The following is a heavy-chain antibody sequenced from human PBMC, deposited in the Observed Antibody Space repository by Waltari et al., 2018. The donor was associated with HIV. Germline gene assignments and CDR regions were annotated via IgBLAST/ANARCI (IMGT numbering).Heavy chain of an antibody. V-gene: IGHV4-39*01. CDR1: GGSISRSSYF. CDR2: IYYSGST. J-gene: IGHJ5*01. D-gene: IGHD3-10*01. Sequence: QLQLQESGPGLVKPSETLSLTCTVSGGSISRSSYFWGWIRQPPGKGLEWIGSIYYSGSTYYNPSLKSRVTISVDTPKNQFSLILSSVTAADTAVYYCARRPDYGGDWFGSWGQGTLVTVSS. CDR3: ARRPDYGGDWFGS.